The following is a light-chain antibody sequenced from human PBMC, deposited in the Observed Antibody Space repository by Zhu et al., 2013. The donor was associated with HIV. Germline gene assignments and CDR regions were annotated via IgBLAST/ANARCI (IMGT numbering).Light chain of an antibody. CDR1: QSVGSN. CDR2: GAS. J-gene: IGKJ2*01. CDR3: QQYGSSPT. Sequence: ETVLTQSPATLSASPGERATLSCRASQSVGSNLAWYRQKPGQVPRLLIYGASTRDTGVPARFSGSGSGTEFTLTISRLEPEDFAVYYCQQYGSSPTFGQGTKLEIK. V-gene: IGKV3-15*01.